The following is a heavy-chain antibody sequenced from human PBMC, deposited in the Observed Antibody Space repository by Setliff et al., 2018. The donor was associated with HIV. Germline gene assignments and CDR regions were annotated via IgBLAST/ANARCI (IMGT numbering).Heavy chain of an antibody. CDR2: LNVVNGNI. D-gene: IGHD1-7*01. CDR3: ARAHLTGTTVGLADY. V-gene: IGHV1-3*01. CDR1: GYTFTDYA. Sequence: VASVKVSCKASGYTFTDYAMHWVRQAHGQRLEWVGWLNVVNGNIKYSQKFQGRVTIIRDTSASTAYMELSSLRSEDTAVYYCARAHLTGTTVGLADYWGQGTLVTVSS. J-gene: IGHJ4*02.